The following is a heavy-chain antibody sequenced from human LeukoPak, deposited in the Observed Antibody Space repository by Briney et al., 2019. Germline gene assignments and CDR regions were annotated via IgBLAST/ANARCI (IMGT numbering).Heavy chain of an antibody. D-gene: IGHD6-19*01. Sequence: GASVKVSCKASGYTFTGYYMHWGRQAPGQGLEWMGWINPNSGGTNYAQKFQGGVTMTRDTSISTAYMELSRLRSDDTAVYYCAREVDSSGWDEIDYWGQGTLVTVSS. CDR3: AREVDSSGWDEIDY. J-gene: IGHJ4*02. V-gene: IGHV1-2*02. CDR1: GYTFTGYY. CDR2: INPNSGGT.